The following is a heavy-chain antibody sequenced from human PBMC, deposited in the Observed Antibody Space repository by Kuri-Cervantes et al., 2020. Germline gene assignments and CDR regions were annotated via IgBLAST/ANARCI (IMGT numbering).Heavy chain of an antibody. CDR3: AASGSYYYYYYMDV. J-gene: IGHJ6*03. CDR2: IYYSGST. V-gene: IGHV4-59*01. D-gene: IGHD1-26*01. Sequence: SETLSLTCTVSGGSISSYYWSWIRQSPGKGLEWIVYIYYSGSTNYSPSLKSRVTISVDTSKNQFSLRLSSVTAADTAVYYCAASGSYYYYYYMDVWGKGTTVTVSS. CDR1: GGSISSYY.